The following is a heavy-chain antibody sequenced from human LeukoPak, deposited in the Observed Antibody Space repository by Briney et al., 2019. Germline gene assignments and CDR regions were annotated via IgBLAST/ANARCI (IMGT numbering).Heavy chain of an antibody. V-gene: IGHV1-2*02. Sequence: ASVKVSCKASGYTFNGYYIQWVRQAPGQGLEWMGWVNPSSGGTNYAQKFQGRVTMTRDTSITTAYMELSSLRSDDTAVYYCASQHYDSSGCLDYWGQGTLVTVSS. J-gene: IGHJ4*02. CDR3: ASQHYDSSGCLDY. D-gene: IGHD3-22*01. CDR2: VNPSSGGT. CDR1: GYTFNGYY.